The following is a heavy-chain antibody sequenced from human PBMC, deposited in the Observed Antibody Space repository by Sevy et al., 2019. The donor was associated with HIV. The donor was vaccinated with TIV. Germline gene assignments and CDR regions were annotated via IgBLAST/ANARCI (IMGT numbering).Heavy chain of an antibody. CDR3: ARDPGFYCSGGSCYPRYYFDY. J-gene: IGHJ4*02. Sequence: GGSLRLSCAASGFTFSSYSMNWVRQAPGKGLEWVSSISSSSIYIYYADSVKGRFTISRDNAKNSLYLQMNSLRAEDTAVYYCARDPGFYCSGGSCYPRYYFDYWVQGTLVTVSS. CDR2: ISSSSIYI. V-gene: IGHV3-21*01. D-gene: IGHD2-15*01. CDR1: GFTFSSYS.